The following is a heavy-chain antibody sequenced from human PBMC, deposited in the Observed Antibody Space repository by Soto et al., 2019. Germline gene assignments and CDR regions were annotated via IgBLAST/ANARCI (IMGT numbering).Heavy chain of an antibody. V-gene: IGHV4-31*03. CDR2: IYYSGST. D-gene: IGHD2-2*01. CDR1: GGSISSGGYY. Sequence: NPSETLSLTCTVSGGSISSGGYYWSWIRQHPGKGLEWIGYIYYSGSTYYNPSLKSRVTISVDTSKNQFSLKLSSGTAADTAVYYCARGLSVAPGRYCSSTSCYGGWWFDPWGQGTLVTVSS. J-gene: IGHJ5*02. CDR3: ARGLSVAPGRYCSSTSCYGGWWFDP.